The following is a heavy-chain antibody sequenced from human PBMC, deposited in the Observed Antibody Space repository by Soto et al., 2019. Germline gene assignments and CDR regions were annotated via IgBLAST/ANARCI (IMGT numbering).Heavy chain of an antibody. CDR1: GMTFSNYW. Sequence: PGGSLRLSCVASGMTFSNYWMNWVRQTPGKGLEWVANISPDGSAKAYVDSVKGRFTVSRDNAKNSLYLQMNSLRAEDTAVYYCARDLGYCSGGSCYVYWGQGTLVTVSS. D-gene: IGHD2-15*01. CDR2: ISPDGSAK. J-gene: IGHJ4*02. CDR3: ARDLGYCSGGSCYVY. V-gene: IGHV3-7*03.